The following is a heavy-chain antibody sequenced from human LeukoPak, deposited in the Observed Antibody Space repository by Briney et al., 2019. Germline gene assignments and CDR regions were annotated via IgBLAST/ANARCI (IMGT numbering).Heavy chain of an antibody. D-gene: IGHD3-22*01. J-gene: IGHJ1*01. CDR2: IYYSGST. CDR3: ATRRYYDSTGYLD. Sequence: SETLSLTCTISSGSLSSSSYYWGWIRQPPGKGLEWIADIYYSGSTYYNPSLKRRVSITIDTTNNHFSLRLSSGPAADTALYYCATRRYYDSTGYLDWGQGTLVTVSS. CDR1: SGSLSSSSYY. V-gene: IGHV4-39*02.